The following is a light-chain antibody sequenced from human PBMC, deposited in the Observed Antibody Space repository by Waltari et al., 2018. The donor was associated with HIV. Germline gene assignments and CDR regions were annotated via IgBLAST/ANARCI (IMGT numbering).Light chain of an antibody. CDR3: QQYKSYSPSS. CDR1: QRIDSW. Sequence: DIQMTQSPSTLSASVGDTVSIACRARQRIDSWLAWYQQKPVKAPKLLCYKASNLESGVPPSFSGSVSGTEFTLTITSLLPDDFATYYCQQYKSYSPSSFGQGTRLEIK. J-gene: IGKJ2*01. CDR2: KAS. V-gene: IGKV1-5*03.